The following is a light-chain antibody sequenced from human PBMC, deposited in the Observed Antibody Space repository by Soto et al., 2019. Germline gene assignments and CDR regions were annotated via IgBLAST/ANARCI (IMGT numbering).Light chain of an antibody. CDR3: QQYGSSPKT. J-gene: IGKJ1*01. CDR2: GAS. Sequence: TQSPSSLSASVGDTAALSCRASQSVSSNFLAWYQQKPGQAPRLLIYGASNRATGIPDRFSGSGSGTDFTLTINRLEPEDFAVYYCQQYGSSPKTFGQGTKVDIK. V-gene: IGKV3-20*01. CDR1: QSVSSNF.